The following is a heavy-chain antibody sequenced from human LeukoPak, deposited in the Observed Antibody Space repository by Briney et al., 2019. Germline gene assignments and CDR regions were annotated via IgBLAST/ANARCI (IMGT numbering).Heavy chain of an antibody. J-gene: IGHJ4*02. V-gene: IGHV4-39*07. CDR1: GYSISSSSYY. CDR3: ARDGSDSSSFPFDY. CDR2: IYYSGST. Sequence: SETLSLTCTVSGYSISSSSYYWGWIRQPPGKGLEWIGSIYYSGSTYYNPSLKSRVTISVDTSKNQFSLKLSSVTAADTAVYYCARDGSDSSSFPFDYWGQGTLVTVSS. D-gene: IGHD6-13*01.